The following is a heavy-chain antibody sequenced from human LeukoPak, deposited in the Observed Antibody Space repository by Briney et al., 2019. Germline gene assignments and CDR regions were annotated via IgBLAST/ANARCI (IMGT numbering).Heavy chain of an antibody. CDR3: AKASDYDYVWGSYRYHGYYFDY. CDR1: GFTFSSYW. D-gene: IGHD3-16*02. V-gene: IGHV3-43*02. J-gene: IGHJ4*02. Sequence: QPGGSLRLSCAASGFTFSSYWMHWVRQAPGKGLEWVSLISGDGGSTYYADSVKGRFTISRDNSKNSLYLQMNSLRTEDTALYYCAKASDYDYVWGSYRYHGYYFDYWGQGTLVTVSS. CDR2: ISGDGGST.